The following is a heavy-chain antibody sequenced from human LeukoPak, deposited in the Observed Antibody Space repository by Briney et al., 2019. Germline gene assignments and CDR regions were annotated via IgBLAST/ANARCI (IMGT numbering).Heavy chain of an antibody. Sequence: PGGSLRLCCAASGFTVSSNYMSWVRQAPGKGLEWVSVIYSGGSTYYADSVKGRFTISRHNSKNTLYLQMNSLRAEDTAVYYCATMRFLDPDYYDSSGYLREDYWGQGTLVTVSS. D-gene: IGHD3-22*01. V-gene: IGHV3-53*04. CDR1: GFTVSSNY. J-gene: IGHJ4*02. CDR3: ATMRFLDPDYYDSSGYLREDY. CDR2: IYSGGST.